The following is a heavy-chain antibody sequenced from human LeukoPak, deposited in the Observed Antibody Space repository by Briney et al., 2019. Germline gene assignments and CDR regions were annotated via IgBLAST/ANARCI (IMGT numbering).Heavy chain of an antibody. J-gene: IGHJ4*02. Sequence: GGSLRLSCAASGFTFSSYGMHWVRQAPGKGLEWVAFIRYDGSNKYYADSVKGRFTISRDNSKNTLYLQMNSLRAEDTAVYYCARDRPHYDILTGYYSDDWGQGTLVTVSS. CDR2: IRYDGSNK. V-gene: IGHV3-30*02. D-gene: IGHD3-9*01. CDR3: ARDRPHYDILTGYYSDD. CDR1: GFTFSSYG.